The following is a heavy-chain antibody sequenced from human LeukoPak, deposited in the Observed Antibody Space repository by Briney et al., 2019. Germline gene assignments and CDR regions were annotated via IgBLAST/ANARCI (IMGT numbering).Heavy chain of an antibody. CDR2: INPSGGTT. D-gene: IGHD2-2*01. CDR1: GYIFTSYY. V-gene: IGHV1-46*01. Sequence: ASVKVSCKASGYIFTSYYMHWVRQAPGQGLEWMGMINPSGGTTSYAQKFQGRVTMTRDTSTSTVFMELSSLRSEDTAVYYCARDPAHCSSTSCYSWFDPWGQGTLVTVSS. CDR3: ARDPAHCSSTSCYSWFDP. J-gene: IGHJ5*02.